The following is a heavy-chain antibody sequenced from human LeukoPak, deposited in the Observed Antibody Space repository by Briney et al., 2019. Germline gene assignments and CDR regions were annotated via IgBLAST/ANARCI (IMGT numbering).Heavy chain of an antibody. CDR2: IYGGATT. J-gene: IGHJ4*02. CDR1: GFTVSSNH. Sequence: PGGSLRLSCTASGFTVSSNHMSWVRQAPGKGLEWVSVIYGGATTYYADSVKGRFTISRDNSKNTLYLQMNSLRAEDTAVYYCARVHDYYYDSSGYYGDWGQGTLVTVSS. V-gene: IGHV3-66*01. CDR3: ARVHDYYYDSSGYYGD. D-gene: IGHD3-22*01.